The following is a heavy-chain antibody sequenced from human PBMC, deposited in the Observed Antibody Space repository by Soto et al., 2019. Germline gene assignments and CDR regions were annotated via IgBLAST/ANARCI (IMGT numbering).Heavy chain of an antibody. CDR2: ISTSSRTI. J-gene: IGHJ4*02. D-gene: IGHD2-15*01. Sequence: EVQLVESGGGLVQPGGSPRLSCAASGFTFSSYSMNWVRQAPGRGLEWVSFISTSSRTIYYADSVKGRFTISRDNAKNSLYLQMNSLRDEDTAVYYCARDSAAVVAHYFDYWGQGTLVTVSS. V-gene: IGHV3-48*02. CDR3: ARDSAAVVAHYFDY. CDR1: GFTFSSYS.